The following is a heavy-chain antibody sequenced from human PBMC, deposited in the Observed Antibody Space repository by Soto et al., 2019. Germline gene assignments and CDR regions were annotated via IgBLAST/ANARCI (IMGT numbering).Heavy chain of an antibody. CDR1: SGSITNSDYY. CDR3: AGGDWGSWYDRVGWFAP. CDR2: IHYSGTT. D-gene: IGHD6-13*01. V-gene: IGHV4-30-4*01. J-gene: IGHJ5*02. Sequence: QVQLQESGPRLVKPSQTLSLTCTVSSGSITNSDYYWSWIRQSPEKGLEWIGYIHYSGTTYYTPSLKSRLNISVDTSSNKFYLKLSSVTVADTAVYYCAGGDWGSWYDRVGWFAPWGQGTLVIVSS.